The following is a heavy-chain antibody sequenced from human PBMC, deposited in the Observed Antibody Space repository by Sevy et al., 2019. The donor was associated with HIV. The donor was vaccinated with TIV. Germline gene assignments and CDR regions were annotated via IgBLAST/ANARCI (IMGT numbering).Heavy chain of an antibody. CDR3: AKDGRYCSSTSCYPIRYYYYGMDV. V-gene: IGHV3-23*01. CDR2: IFGSGGTT. J-gene: IGHJ6*02. CDR1: GITFNNYA. D-gene: IGHD2-2*01. Sequence: GGSLRLSCAASGITFNNYAMNWVRQAPGKGLDWVSTIFGSGGTTYYADSVKGRFTISRDNSKNTLYLQMNSLRAEDTAVYYCAKDGRYCSSTSCYPIRYYYYGMDVWGQGTTVTVSS.